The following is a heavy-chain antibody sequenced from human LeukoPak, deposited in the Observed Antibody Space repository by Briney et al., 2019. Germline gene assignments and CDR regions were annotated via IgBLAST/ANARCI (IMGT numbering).Heavy chain of an antibody. CDR3: ATGRHHDSSGILTGHIDY. J-gene: IGHJ4*02. CDR1: GYTLTELS. V-gene: IGHV1-24*01. CDR2: FDPEDGET. D-gene: IGHD3-22*01. Sequence: GASVKVSCKVSGYTLTELSMHWVRQAPGKGLEWMGGFDPEDGETIYAQKFQGRVTMTEDTSTDTAYMELSSLRSEDTAVYYCATGRHHDSSGILTGHIDYWGQGTLVTVSS.